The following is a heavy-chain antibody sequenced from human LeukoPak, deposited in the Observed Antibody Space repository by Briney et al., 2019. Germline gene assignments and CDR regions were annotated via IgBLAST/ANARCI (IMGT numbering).Heavy chain of an antibody. V-gene: IGHV3-21*01. CDR3: VRRFRRQLGPDY. D-gene: IGHD6-13*01. Sequence: GGSLRLSCAASGFTFSSYSMNWVRQAPGKGLEWVSSISSSSSYIYYADSVKGRFTISRDNAKNLLYLQMNSLRAEDTAVYYCVRRFRRQLGPDYWGQGTLVTVSS. CDR2: ISSSSSYI. CDR1: GFTFSSYS. J-gene: IGHJ4*02.